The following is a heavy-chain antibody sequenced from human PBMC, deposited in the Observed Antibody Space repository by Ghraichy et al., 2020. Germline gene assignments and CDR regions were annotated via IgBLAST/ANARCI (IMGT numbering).Heavy chain of an antibody. CDR3: AKADCGADCYYYFDN. CDR2: ISDSGLST. D-gene: IGHD2-21*02. Sequence: GGSLRLSCAAIGFSFKRYVMGWVRQAPGKGLEWVSAISDSGLSTYYADSVKGRFTISRDNSGNRLYLEMSSLRADDTAEYFCAKADCGADCYYYFDNWGQGTLVTVSS. J-gene: IGHJ4*02. CDR1: GFSFKRYV. V-gene: IGHV3-23*01.